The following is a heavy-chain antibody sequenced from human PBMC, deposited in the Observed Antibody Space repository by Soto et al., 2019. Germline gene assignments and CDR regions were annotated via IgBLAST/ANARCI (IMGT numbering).Heavy chain of an antibody. V-gene: IGHV4-31*03. CDR1: GGSISSGGYY. J-gene: IGHJ5*02. D-gene: IGHD5-18*01. CDR3: AREIQLWLRGNWFDP. CDR2: IYYSGST. Sequence: PSETLSLTCTVSGGSISSGGYYWSCVRQHPGKGLEWIGYIYYSGSTYYNPSLKSRVTISVDTSKNQFSLKLSSVTAADTAVYYCAREIQLWLRGNWFDPWGQGTLVTVSS.